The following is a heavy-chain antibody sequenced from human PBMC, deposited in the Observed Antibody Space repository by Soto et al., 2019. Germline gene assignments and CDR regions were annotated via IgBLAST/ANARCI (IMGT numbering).Heavy chain of an antibody. V-gene: IGHV4-59*01. Sequence: TLSLTCTVSGGSISSYYWSWIRQPPGKGLEWIGYIYYSGSTNYNPSLKSRVTISVDTSKNQFSLKLSSVTAADTAVYYCALRLAYYYDSSGYYYWGQGTLVTVSS. CDR3: ALRLAYYYDSSGYYY. J-gene: IGHJ4*02. CDR1: GGSISSYY. D-gene: IGHD3-22*01. CDR2: IYYSGST.